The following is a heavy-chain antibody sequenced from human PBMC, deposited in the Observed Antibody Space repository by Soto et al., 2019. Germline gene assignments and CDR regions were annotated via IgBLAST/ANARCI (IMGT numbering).Heavy chain of an antibody. Sequence: LSLTCAVYGGSFSGYYWSWIRQPPGKGLEWIGEINHSGSTNYNPSLKSRVTISVDTSKNQFSLKLSSVTAADTAVYYCARNPLQLWAYFDYWGQGTLVTVSS. V-gene: IGHV4-34*01. CDR2: INHSGST. CDR3: ARNPLQLWAYFDY. D-gene: IGHD5-18*01. CDR1: GGSFSGYY. J-gene: IGHJ4*02.